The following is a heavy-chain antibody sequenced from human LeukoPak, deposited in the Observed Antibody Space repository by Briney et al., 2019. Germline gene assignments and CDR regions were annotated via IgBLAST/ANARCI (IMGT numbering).Heavy chain of an antibody. CDR1: GGSISSGGYY. V-gene: IGHV4-31*03. D-gene: IGHD5-18*01. CDR3: ARVRGYSYEELDY. J-gene: IGHJ4*02. Sequence: PSETLSLTCTVSGGSISSGGYYWSWIRQHPGKGLEWIGYISYSGSTYYNPSLNSRVTISVGTSKSQFSLKLSSVTAADTAVYYCARVRGYSYEELDYWGQGTLVTVSS. CDR2: ISYSGST.